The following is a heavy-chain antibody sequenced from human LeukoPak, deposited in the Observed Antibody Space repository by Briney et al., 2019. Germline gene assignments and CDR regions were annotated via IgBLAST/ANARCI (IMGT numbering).Heavy chain of an antibody. V-gene: IGHV4-4*07. J-gene: IGHJ5*02. D-gene: IGHD6-6*01. CDR2: IYTSGST. Sequence: SETLSLTCTVSGGSISSYYWSWIRQPAGKGLEWIGRIYTSGSTNYNPALKSRVTISVDKSKNQFSLKLSSVTAADTAVYYCARDETIAARPNWFDPWGQGTLVTVSS. CDR1: GGSISSYY. CDR3: ARDETIAARPNWFDP.